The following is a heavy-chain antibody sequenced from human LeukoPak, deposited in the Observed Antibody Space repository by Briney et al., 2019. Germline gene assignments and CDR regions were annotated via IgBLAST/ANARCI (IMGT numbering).Heavy chain of an antibody. J-gene: IGHJ3*02. Sequence: SETLSLTCTVSGGSISSYYWSWIRQPPGKGLEWIGYIYYSGSTNYNPSLKSRVTISVDTSKNQFSLKLSSVTAADTAVYYCARDSTDDAFDIWGQGTMVTVSS. CDR2: IYYSGST. V-gene: IGHV4-59*01. CDR1: GGSISSYY. CDR3: ARDSTDDAFDI.